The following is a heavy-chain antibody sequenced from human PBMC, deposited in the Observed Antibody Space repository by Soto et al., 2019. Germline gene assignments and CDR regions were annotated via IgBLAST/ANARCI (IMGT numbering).Heavy chain of an antibody. J-gene: IGHJ5*02. CDR1: GFTFSSYW. CDR3: ARDLGGSGSYRWFDP. CDR2: IKQYGSEK. V-gene: IGHV3-7*01. Sequence: GGSLRLSCAASGFTFSSYWMSWVRQAPGKGLEWVANIKQYGSEKYYVDSVKGRFTISRDNAKNSLYLQKNSMRAEDTAVYSWARDLGGSGSYRWFDPWGQGTLVTVSS. D-gene: IGHD3-10*01.